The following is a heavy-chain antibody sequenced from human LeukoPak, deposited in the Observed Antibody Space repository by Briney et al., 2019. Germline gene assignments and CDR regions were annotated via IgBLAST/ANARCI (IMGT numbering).Heavy chain of an antibody. CDR3: ARHGGYSYGYVIDY. CDR2: IYYSGST. CDR1: GGSISSYY. D-gene: IGHD5-18*01. V-gene: IGHV4-59*08. J-gene: IGHJ4*02. Sequence: SETLSLTCTASGGSISSYYWSWIRQPPGKGLEWIGYIYYSGSTNYNPSLKSRVTISVDTSKNQFSLKLSSVTAADTAVYYCARHGGYSYGYVIDYWGQGTLVTVSS.